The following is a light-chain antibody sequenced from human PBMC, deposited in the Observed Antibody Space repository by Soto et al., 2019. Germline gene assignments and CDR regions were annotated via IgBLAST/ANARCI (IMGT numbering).Light chain of an antibody. J-gene: IGKJ1*01. CDR1: QSVSSN. Sequence: EIVFTQSPATLSLSPGERATLSCRASQSVSSNLAWYQQKPGQAPRLLIYDASALPRGVPSRFSGSGSGTKFTLTIASLQPDDFATYYCQQYETFSGKFGPGTKVDIK. CDR3: QQYETFSGK. CDR2: DAS. V-gene: IGKV3-15*01.